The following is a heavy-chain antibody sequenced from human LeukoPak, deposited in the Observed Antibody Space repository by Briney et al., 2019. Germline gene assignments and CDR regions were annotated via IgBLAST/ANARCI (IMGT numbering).Heavy chain of an antibody. V-gene: IGHV1-2*02. CDR1: GYSFILYH. D-gene: IGHD3/OR15-3a*01. CDR3: ARGWTREDAFAV. CDR2: INPNTGGT. J-gene: IGHJ3*01. Sequence: ASVQVSCKTSGYSFILYHIHWVRQAPGQGLEWMGYINPNTGGTKFAQQFQGRVTLTRDTAITTAHMELSGLTPDDTAVYYCARGWTREDAFAVWGQGTMVTVSS.